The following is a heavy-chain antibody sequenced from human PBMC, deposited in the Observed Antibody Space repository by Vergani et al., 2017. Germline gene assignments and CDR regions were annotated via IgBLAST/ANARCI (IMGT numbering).Heavy chain of an antibody. V-gene: IGHV3-30-3*02. CDR1: GFSFSSYA. CDR3: AKDSAPYCSSTSCQPKYYYYMDV. J-gene: IGHJ6*03. D-gene: IGHD2-2*01. CDR2: ISYDGSNK. Sequence: QVQLVESGGGVVQPGRSLRLSCAASGFSFSSYAMHWVRQAPGKGLEWVAVISYDGSNKYYADSVKGRFTISRDNSKNTLYLQMNILRAEDTAVYYCAKDSAPYCSSTSCQPKYYYYMDVWGKGTTVTVSS.